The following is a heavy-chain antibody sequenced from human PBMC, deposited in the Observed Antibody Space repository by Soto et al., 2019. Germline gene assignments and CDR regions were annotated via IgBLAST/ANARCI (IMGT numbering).Heavy chain of an antibody. CDR2: ISGHNGNT. CDR3: VRDWQLSP. D-gene: IGHD1-1*01. Sequence: QVQLVQSGDEVKKTGASVKVSCRASGYTLTNYGISWVRQSPGQGLFWMGWISGHNGNTLHAQNVQGRLTFTIDTTTNTTDKELVKPKIAHPAMYYCVRDWQLSPWGQGTLVTVSS. CDR1: GYTLTNYG. V-gene: IGHV1-18*01. J-gene: IGHJ5*02.